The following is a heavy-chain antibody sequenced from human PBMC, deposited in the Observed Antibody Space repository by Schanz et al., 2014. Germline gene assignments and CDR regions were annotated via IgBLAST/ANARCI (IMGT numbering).Heavy chain of an antibody. CDR2: ISGGGGSA. CDR3: VKDDRGDVVVVAANY. J-gene: IGHJ4*02. D-gene: IGHD2-15*01. V-gene: IGHV3-23*01. Sequence: EVQLLESGGGLVQPGGSLRLSCAASGFTFTNYAMAWIRQAPGKGLECVSGISGGGGSAYYADSVKGRFTISRDNSKNTLYLQMSSLRAEDTAVYYCVKDDRGDVVVVAANYWGQGAQVIVSS. CDR1: GFTFTNYA.